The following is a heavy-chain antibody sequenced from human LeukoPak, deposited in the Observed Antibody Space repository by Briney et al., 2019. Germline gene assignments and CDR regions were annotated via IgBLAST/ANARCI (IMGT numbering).Heavy chain of an antibody. J-gene: IGHJ6*03. V-gene: IGHV4-59*08. CDR2: IYYSGST. Sequence: SETLSLTCTVSGGSISSYYWSWIRQPPGKGLEWIGYIYYSGSTNYNPSLKSRVTISVDTSKNQFSLKLSSVTAADTAVYYCATRGDSSSWYWGSYYYYMDVWGKGTTVTISS. CDR3: ATRGDSSSWYWGSYYYYMDV. CDR1: GGSISSYY. D-gene: IGHD6-13*01.